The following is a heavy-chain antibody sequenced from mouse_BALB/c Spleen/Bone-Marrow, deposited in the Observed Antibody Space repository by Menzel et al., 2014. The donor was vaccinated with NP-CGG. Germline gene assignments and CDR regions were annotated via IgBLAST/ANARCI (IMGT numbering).Heavy chain of an antibody. CDR2: IDPANDNT. J-gene: IGHJ3*01. D-gene: IGHD1-1*01. V-gene: IGHV14-3*02. Sequence: EVQLQQSGAELVKPGASVKLSCTASGFNIKDTYIHWVKQRPEQGLEWIGRIDPANDNTKYDPKFQGKATITADASSNQAYLRLSSLTSEDTAVHYCAAHYYGSSYGFAYWGQGTLVTVSA. CDR3: AAHYYGSSYGFAY. CDR1: GFNIKDTY.